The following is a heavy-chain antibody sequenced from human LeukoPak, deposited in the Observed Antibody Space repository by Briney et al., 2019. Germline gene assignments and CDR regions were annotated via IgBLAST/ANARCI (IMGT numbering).Heavy chain of an antibody. D-gene: IGHD6-19*01. V-gene: IGHV3-74*01. CDR3: ARAGIAVAGFKDYYYYMDV. Sequence: PGGSLRLSCAASGFTFSSYWMHWVRQAPGKGLVWVSRINSDGSSTSYADSVKGRFTNSRDNAKNTLYLQMNSLRAEDTAVYYCARAGIAVAGFKDYYYYMDVWGKGTTVTVSS. CDR2: INSDGSST. J-gene: IGHJ6*03. CDR1: GFTFSSYW.